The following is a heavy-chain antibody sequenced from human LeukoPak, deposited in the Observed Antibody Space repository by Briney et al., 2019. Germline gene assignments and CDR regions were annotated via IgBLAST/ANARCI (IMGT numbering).Heavy chain of an antibody. D-gene: IGHD3-22*01. CDR2: INAGNGNT. CDR1: GYTFTSYA. J-gene: IGHJ5*02. V-gene: IGHV1-3*03. CDR3: ARASYDSSGGNWFDP. Sequence: ASVKVSRKASGYTFTSYAMHWVRQAPGQRLEWMGWINAGNGNTKYSQEFQGRVTITRDTSASTAYMELSSLRSEDMAVYYCARASYDSSGGNWFDPWGQGTLVTVSS.